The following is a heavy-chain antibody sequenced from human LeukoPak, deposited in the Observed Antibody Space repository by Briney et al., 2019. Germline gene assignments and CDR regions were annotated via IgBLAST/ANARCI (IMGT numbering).Heavy chain of an antibody. Sequence: KPSETLSLTCAVYGGSFSGNYWSWIRQPPGKGLEWIGEINHSGSTNYNPSLKSRVTISVDTSKNQISLTPTSVTAADTAVYYCARVAASPVYYFDYWGQGTQVTVSS. D-gene: IGHD6-19*01. CDR1: GGSFSGNY. J-gene: IGHJ4*02. CDR2: INHSGST. CDR3: ARVAASPVYYFDY. V-gene: IGHV4-34*01.